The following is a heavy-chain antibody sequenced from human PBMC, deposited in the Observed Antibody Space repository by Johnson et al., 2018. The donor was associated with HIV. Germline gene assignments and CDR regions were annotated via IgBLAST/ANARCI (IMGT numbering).Heavy chain of an antibody. D-gene: IGHD3-22*01. CDR1: GFTFRDYY. Sequence: QVQLVESGGGLVKPGGSRRLCCAASGFTFRDYYMRWIRQAPGKRLVWVSYISSSGSTIYYAVSVKGRFTISRDNAKNSLYLQMNSLRAEDTAVYYCARERNMIVVDDDAFDIWGQGTMVTVSS. J-gene: IGHJ3*02. V-gene: IGHV3-11*04. CDR2: ISSSGSTI. CDR3: ARERNMIVVDDDAFDI.